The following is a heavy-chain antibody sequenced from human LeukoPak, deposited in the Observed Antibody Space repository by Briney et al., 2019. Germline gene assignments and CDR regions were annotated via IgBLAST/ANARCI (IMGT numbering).Heavy chain of an antibody. J-gene: IGHJ4*02. Sequence: GGSLRLSCAASGFTFTTYGMHGVRQAPGKGLVWVSRISTYADSVKGRFTISRDTAKNTLYLQMNSLRAEDTAVYYCARDSQFIGPLYWGQGTLVTVSS. CDR2: IST. V-gene: IGHV3-69-1*01. CDR1: GFTFTTYG. D-gene: IGHD5-24*01. CDR3: ARDSQFIGPLY.